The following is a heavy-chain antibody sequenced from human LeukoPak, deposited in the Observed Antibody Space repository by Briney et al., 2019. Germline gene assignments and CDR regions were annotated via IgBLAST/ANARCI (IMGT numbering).Heavy chain of an antibody. CDR2: INHSGST. D-gene: IGHD3-10*01. CDR3: ARGIWVSMIRGVIRNCFDH. V-gene: IGHV4-34*01. CDR1: GGSFSGYY. Sequence: SETLSLTCAVYGGSFSGYYWSWIRQPPGKGLEWIGEINHSGSTNYNPSLKSRVTISVDTSKNQFSLKLSSVTAADTAVYSCARGIWVSMIRGVIRNCFDHWGQGTLVTVSS. J-gene: IGHJ5*02.